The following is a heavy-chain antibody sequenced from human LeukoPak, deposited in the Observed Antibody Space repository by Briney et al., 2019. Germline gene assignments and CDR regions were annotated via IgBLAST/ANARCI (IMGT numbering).Heavy chain of an antibody. CDR1: GFSFSNSW. V-gene: IGHV3-7*01. CDR3: GRGEGFLVDH. D-gene: IGHD3-3*01. CDR2: IKQGGSSK. Sequence: PGGSLRLSCVASGFSFSNSWMTWVRRAPGKGLEWVANIKQGGSSKYYVDSVKGRFTISRDDAQNSLFLQMNSLRAEDTAVYYCGRGEGFLVDHWGQGTLVTVST. J-gene: IGHJ4*02.